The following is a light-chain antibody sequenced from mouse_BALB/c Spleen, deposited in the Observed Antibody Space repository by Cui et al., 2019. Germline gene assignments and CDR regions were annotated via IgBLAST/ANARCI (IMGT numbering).Light chain of an antibody. CDR2: LTS. J-gene: IGKJ4*01. Sequence: QIVLTQSPALMSASPGEKVTMTCSASSSVSYMYWYQQKPRSSPKPWIYLTSNLASGVSARFSGSGSGASYSLTISSMEAEDAATYYCQQWSSNPSFTFGSGTKLEIK. CDR1: SSVSY. CDR3: QQWSSNPSFT. V-gene: IGKV4-68*01.